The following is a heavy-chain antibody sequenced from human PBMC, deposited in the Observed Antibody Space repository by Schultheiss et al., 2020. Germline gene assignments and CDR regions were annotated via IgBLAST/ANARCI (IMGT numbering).Heavy chain of an antibody. D-gene: IGHD3-16*02. V-gene: IGHV1-18*01. CDR3: ARDPRYDYIWGTYRPRFDF. CDR1: GYTFTSYG. J-gene: IGHJ4*02. Sequence: ASVKVSCKASGYTFTSYGISWVRQAPGQGLEWMGWINTYTGYTILAQRLQDRVTMTTDTPTESVYLELGSLKSDDTAVYFCARDPRYDYIWGTYRPRFDFWGQGSLVTVSS. CDR2: INTYTGYT.